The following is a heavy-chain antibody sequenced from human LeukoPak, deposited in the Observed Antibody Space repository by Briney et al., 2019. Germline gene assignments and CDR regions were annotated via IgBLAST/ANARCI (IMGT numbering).Heavy chain of an antibody. V-gene: IGHV1-69*06. CDR3: ARGDLNNWFDP. CDR1: GGTFSSYA. CDR2: IIPIFGTA. D-gene: IGHD3/OR15-3a*01. J-gene: IGHJ5*02. Sequence: SVKVCCKASGGTFSSYAISWGRQAPGQGLEWMGGIIPIFGTANYAQKFQGRVTITADKSTSTAYMELSSLRSVDTAVYYCARGDLNNWFDPWGQGTLVTVSS.